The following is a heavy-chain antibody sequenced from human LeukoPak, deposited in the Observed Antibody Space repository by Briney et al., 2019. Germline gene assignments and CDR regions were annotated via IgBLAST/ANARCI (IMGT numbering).Heavy chain of an antibody. CDR3: ARERGPYRPLDY. CDR2: VNLQGST. J-gene: IGHJ4*02. CDR1: GGSITNTNY. V-gene: IGHV4-4*02. Sequence: PSQTLSLTCGVSGGSITNTNYWTWVRQPPGKGLEWIGEVNLQGSTNYNPSLMGRVAISVDTSENHISLQLTSVSAADTAVYYCARERGPYRPLDYSGQGTLVTVSS.